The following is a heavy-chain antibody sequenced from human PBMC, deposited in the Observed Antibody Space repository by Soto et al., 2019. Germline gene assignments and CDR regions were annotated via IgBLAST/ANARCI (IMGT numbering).Heavy chain of an antibody. Sequence: GGAMELSNSAPGFHFSRDAKESGRQEHGKGLEWVSAISGSGGSTYYADSVKGRFTIPRDNPKNTLYLQMNSLRAEDTAVDDGATDRSPYYLVPPFDPWGQETLVTVSS. V-gene: IGHV3-23*01. CDR3: ATDRSPYYLVPPFDP. CDR1: GFHFSRDA. D-gene: IGHD3-10*01. J-gene: IGHJ5*02. CDR2: ISGSGGST.